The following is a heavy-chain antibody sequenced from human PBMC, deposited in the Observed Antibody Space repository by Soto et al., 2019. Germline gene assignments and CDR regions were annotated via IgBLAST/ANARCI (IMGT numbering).Heavy chain of an antibody. CDR3: AKVRTIFGVVITKSYGMDV. V-gene: IGHV3-23*01. J-gene: IGHJ6*02. Sequence: ESGGGLVQPGGSLRLSCAASGFTFSSYAMSWVRQAPGKGLEWVSAISGSGGSTYYADSVKGRFTISRDNSKNTLYLQMNSLRAEDTAVYYCAKVRTIFGVVITKSYGMDVWGQGTTVTVSS. CDR1: GFTFSSYA. D-gene: IGHD3-3*01. CDR2: ISGSGGST.